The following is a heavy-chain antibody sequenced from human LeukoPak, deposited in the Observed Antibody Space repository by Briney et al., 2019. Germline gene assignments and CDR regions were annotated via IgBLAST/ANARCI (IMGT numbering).Heavy chain of an antibody. CDR3: ARVVQSTDSSGFYLPEYFQH. D-gene: IGHD3-22*01. V-gene: IGHV4-38-2*02. CDR2: IYHSGST. J-gene: IGHJ1*01. CDR1: GYSISSGYH. Sequence: SETLSLTCTVSGYSISSGYHWGWIRQPPGQGLEWIGSIYHSGSTYYKPSLKSRVTISVDTSKNQFSLKLRSVTAADTAVYYCARVVQSTDSSGFYLPEYFQHWGQGTLVTVSS.